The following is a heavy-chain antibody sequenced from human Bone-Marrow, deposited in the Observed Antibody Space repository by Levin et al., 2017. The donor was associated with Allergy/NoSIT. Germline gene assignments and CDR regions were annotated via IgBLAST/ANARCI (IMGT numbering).Heavy chain of an antibody. CDR3: AKLVDAATNY. Sequence: GGSLRLSCAASGFTFSSYAMIWVRQAPGKGLEWVSAIGASGDSTYYADSVKGRFAISRDNSKNTLYLQMNSLRAEDTAVYYCAKLVDAATNYWGQGTLVTVSS. CDR2: IGASGDST. D-gene: IGHD5-18*01. V-gene: IGHV3-23*01. CDR1: GFTFSSYA. J-gene: IGHJ4*02.